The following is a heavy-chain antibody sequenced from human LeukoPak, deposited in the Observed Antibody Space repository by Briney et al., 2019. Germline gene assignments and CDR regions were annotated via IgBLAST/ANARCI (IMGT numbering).Heavy chain of an antibody. CDR1: GFTFSSYW. CDR2: IYIDGSST. D-gene: IGHD1-26*01. V-gene: IGHV3-74*01. CDR3: TRSPSLGGRYWGFDY. J-gene: IGHJ4*02. Sequence: QPGGSLRLSCAASGFTFSSYWMHWVRQAPGKGLVWVSRIYIDGSSTSYADSVKGRFTVSRDNAKNTLYLQMNSLRAEDTAVYYCTRSPSLGGRYWGFDYWGQGALATVSS.